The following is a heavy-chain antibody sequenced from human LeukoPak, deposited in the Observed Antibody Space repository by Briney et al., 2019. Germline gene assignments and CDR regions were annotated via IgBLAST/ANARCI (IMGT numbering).Heavy chain of an antibody. D-gene: IGHD6-19*01. CDR2: IYPGDSDT. CDR3: ARHRPYSSGWRHFDY. V-gene: IGHV5-51*01. J-gene: IGHJ4*02. Sequence: GESLKISCKAPSYSFTNYWIGWVRQMPGKGLEWMGIIYPGDSDTRYSPSFQGQVTISADKSISTAYLQWSSLTASDTAMYYCARHRPYSSGWRHFDYWGQGTLVTVSS. CDR1: SYSFTNYW.